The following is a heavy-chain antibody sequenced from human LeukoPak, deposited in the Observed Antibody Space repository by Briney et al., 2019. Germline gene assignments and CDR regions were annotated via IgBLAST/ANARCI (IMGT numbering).Heavy chain of an antibody. Sequence: PGGSLRLSCAASGFTFSSYAMHWVRQAPGKGLEWVAVISYDGSNKYYADSVKGRFTISRDNSKNTLYLQMNSLRAEDTAVYYCARDGYSSSFYYYYYMDVWGKGTTVTVSS. D-gene: IGHD6-13*01. V-gene: IGHV3-30*04. CDR2: ISYDGSNK. J-gene: IGHJ6*03. CDR3: ARDGYSSSFYYYYYMDV. CDR1: GFTFSSYA.